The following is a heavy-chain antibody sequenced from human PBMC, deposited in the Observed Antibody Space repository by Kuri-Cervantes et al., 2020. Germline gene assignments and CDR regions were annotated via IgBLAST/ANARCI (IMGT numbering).Heavy chain of an antibody. J-gene: IGHJ5*02. D-gene: IGHD3-10*01. CDR2: VYYSGST. CDR1: GGSISSYY. V-gene: IGHV4-59*01. Sequence: SETLSLTCTVSGGSISSYYWSWIRQPAGKGLGWIGYVYYSGSTNYNPSLKSRLTISVDTSKYQFSLRLTSVTAADTAVYYCARTEYNWFDPWGQGTLVTVSS. CDR3: ARTEYNWFDP.